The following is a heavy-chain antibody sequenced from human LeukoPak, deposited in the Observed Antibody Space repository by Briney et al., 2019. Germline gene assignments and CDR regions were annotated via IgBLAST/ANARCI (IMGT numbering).Heavy chain of an antibody. CDR1: GFTFDDYA. CDR2: ISWNSGSI. CDR3: AKSVHYYDSSAHFDY. V-gene: IGHV3-9*01. Sequence: PGRSLRLSCAASGFTFDDYAMHWVRQAPGKGLEWVSGISWNSGSIGYADSVKGRFTISRDNAKNSLYLQMNSLRAEDTALYYCAKSVHYYDSSAHFDYWGQGTLVTVSS. D-gene: IGHD3-22*01. J-gene: IGHJ4*02.